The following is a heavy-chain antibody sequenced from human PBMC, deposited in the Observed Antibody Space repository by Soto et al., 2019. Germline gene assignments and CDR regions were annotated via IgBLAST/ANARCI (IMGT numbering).Heavy chain of an antibody. CDR1: GFTLSSYG. Sequence: SGGSLRLSCAASGFTLSSYGMHWVRQAPVNGLEWVAVVSYDGRNKYYGDSVKGRFTISRDNARNTLFLQMNGLRAEDTAVYYCARDLGGPDYWGRGTLVTVSS. D-gene: IGHD3-16*01. J-gene: IGHJ4*02. V-gene: IGHV3-30*03. CDR2: VSYDGRNK. CDR3: ARDLGGPDY.